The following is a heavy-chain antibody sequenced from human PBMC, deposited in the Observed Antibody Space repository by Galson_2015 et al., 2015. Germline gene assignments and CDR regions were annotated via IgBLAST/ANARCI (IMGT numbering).Heavy chain of an antibody. D-gene: IGHD4-23*01. J-gene: IGHJ4*02. CDR1: GFTFSSYA. CDR3: AKSLQDSDYGGNSGSDY. Sequence: SLRLSCAASGFTFSSYAMSWVRQAPGKGLEWVSAISGSGGSTYYADSVKGRFTISRDNSKNTLYLQMNSLRAEDTAVYYCAKSLQDSDYGGNSGSDYWGQGTLVTVSS. V-gene: IGHV3-23*01. CDR2: ISGSGGST.